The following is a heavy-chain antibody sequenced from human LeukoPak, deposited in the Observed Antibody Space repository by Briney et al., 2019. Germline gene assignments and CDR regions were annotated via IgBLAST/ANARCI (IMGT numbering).Heavy chain of an antibody. Sequence: GRSLRLSCAASGFTFSSYGMHWVRQAPGKGLEWVAVISYDGSNKYYADSVKGRFTISRDNSKNTLYLQMNSLRAEDTAVYYCAKGLRIFGAPGGDDAFDIWGQGTMVTVSS. D-gene: IGHD3-3*01. CDR3: AKGLRIFGAPGGDDAFDI. CDR1: GFTFSSYG. V-gene: IGHV3-30*18. J-gene: IGHJ3*02. CDR2: ISYDGSNK.